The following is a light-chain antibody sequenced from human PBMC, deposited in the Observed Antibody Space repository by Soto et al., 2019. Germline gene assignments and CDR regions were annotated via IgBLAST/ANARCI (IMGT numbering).Light chain of an antibody. CDR3: NSYTTTSTYA. CDR1: STDIGSYNY. V-gene: IGLV2-14*01. CDR2: EVS. Sequence: QSVLTRPASVSGCPGQSITISCTGTSTDIGSYNYVSWYQQHPGKAPKLMIYEVSNRPSGVSNRFSGSKSGNTASLTISGLQAEDEADYYCNSYTTTSTYAFGTGAKVTVL. J-gene: IGLJ1*01.